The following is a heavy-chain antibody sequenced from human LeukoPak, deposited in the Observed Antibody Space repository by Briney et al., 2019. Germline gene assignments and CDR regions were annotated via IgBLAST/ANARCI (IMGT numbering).Heavy chain of an antibody. CDR1: GYSFTSYW. CDR3: ARTEGYSGYDLGGKYFDY. V-gene: IGHV5-10-1*01. Sequence: GESLRISCKGSGYSFTSYWISWVRQMPGKGLEWMGRIDPSDSYTNYSPSFQGHVTISADKSISTAYLQWSSLEASDTAMYYCARTEGYSGYDLGGKYFDYWGQGTLVTVSS. CDR2: IDPSDSYT. J-gene: IGHJ4*02. D-gene: IGHD5-12*01.